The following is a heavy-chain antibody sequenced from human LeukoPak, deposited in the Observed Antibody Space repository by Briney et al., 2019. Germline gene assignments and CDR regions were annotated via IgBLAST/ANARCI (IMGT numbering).Heavy chain of an antibody. CDR1: GFTFSSYW. J-gene: IGHJ6*03. Sequence: PGGSLRLSCAASGFTFSSYWMHWVRQAPGKGLVWVSRINSDGSSTRYADSEKGRFTISRDNAKNTLYLQMNSLRAEDTAVYYCARGSGDHSHYYHYYMDVWGKGTTVTVSS. CDR2: INSDGSST. V-gene: IGHV3-74*01. CDR3: ARGSGDHSHYYHYYMDV. D-gene: IGHD4-17*01.